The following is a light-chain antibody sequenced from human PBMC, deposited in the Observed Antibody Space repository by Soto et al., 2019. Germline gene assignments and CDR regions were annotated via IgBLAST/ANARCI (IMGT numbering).Light chain of an antibody. J-gene: IGLJ3*02. CDR1: SSNIGAGYD. CDR2: GNT. Sequence: QSVRTQPPSVSGAPGQRVTISCTGSSSNIGAGYDVHWYQQLPGTAPKLLVSGNTNRPSGVPDRFSGSKSVTSASLAITGLQAEDEADYYCQSFDSSLSGWVFGGGTKLTVI. V-gene: IGLV1-40*01. CDR3: QSFDSSLSGWV.